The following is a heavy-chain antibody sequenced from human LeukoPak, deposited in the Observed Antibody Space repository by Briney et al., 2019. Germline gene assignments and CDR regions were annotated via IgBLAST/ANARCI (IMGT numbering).Heavy chain of an antibody. J-gene: IGHJ4*02. D-gene: IGHD2/OR15-2a*01. CDR2: ISGSAGST. Sequence: GGSLRLSCAASGFTFSSYAMTWVRQAPGKGLEWVSVISGSAGSTYYADSVKGRFTISRDNSKNTLYLQMNSLRAEDTAVYYCAREGPRGNSQFDYWGQGTLVTVSS. V-gene: IGHV3-23*01. CDR1: GFTFSSYA. CDR3: AREGPRGNSQFDY.